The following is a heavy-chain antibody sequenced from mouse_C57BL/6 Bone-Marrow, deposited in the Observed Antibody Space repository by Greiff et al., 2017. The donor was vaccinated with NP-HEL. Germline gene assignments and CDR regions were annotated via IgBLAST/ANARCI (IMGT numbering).Heavy chain of an antibody. CDR2: ISNLAYSI. D-gene: IGHD1-1*01. CDR3: ARDYDGSSHWYFDV. J-gene: IGHJ1*03. V-gene: IGHV5-15*01. Sequence: DVMLVESGGGLVQPGGSLKLSCAASGFTFSDYGMAWVRQAPRKGPEWVAFISNLAYSIYYADTVTGRFTISRENAKNTLYLEMSSLRAEDTAMYYCARDYDGSSHWYFDVWGTGTTVTVSS. CDR1: GFTFSDYG.